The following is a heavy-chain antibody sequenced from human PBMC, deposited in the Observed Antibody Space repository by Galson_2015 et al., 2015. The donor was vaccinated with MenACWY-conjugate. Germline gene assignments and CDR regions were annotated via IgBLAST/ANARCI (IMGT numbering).Heavy chain of an antibody. D-gene: IGHD6-13*01. CDR2: IKQDGSEK. Sequence: SLRLSCAASGFTFSSYWMNWVRQAPGKGLEWVANIKQDGSEKYYVDSVKGRSTISRDNAKKSLYLQMNSLRADDTAVYYCARDQLVFGFDPWGQGTLVTVSS. CDR1: GFTFSSYW. V-gene: IGHV3-7*03. CDR3: ARDQLVFGFDP. J-gene: IGHJ5*02.